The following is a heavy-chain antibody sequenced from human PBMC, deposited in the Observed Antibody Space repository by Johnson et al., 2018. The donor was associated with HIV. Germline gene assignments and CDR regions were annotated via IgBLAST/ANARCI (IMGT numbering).Heavy chain of an antibody. Sequence: QVQLVESGGGLVKPGGSLRLSCAASGFTFSDYYMTWIRQAPGKGLEWVSYISRSGSTIYYADSVKGRFTISRDNAKNSLYLQMNSLRAEDTAVYYCARARTVVIARHDAFDIWGQGTMVTVSS. J-gene: IGHJ3*02. CDR3: ARARTVVIARHDAFDI. CDR1: GFTFSDYY. D-gene: IGHD2-21*01. V-gene: IGHV3-11*04. CDR2: ISRSGSTI.